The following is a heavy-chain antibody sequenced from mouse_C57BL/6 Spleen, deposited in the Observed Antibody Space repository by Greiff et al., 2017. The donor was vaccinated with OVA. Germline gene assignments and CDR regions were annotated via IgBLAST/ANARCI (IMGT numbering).Heavy chain of an antibody. Sequence: QVQLQQSGPELVKPGASVKISCKASGYAFSSSWMNWVKQRPGKGLEWIGRIYPGDGDTNYNGKFKGKATRTADKSSSTAYMQLSSLTSEDSAVYFCARIASNYEWYFDVWGTGTTVTVSS. CDR3: ARIASNYEWYFDV. CDR1: GYAFSSSW. CDR2: IYPGDGDT. V-gene: IGHV1-82*01. J-gene: IGHJ1*03. D-gene: IGHD2-5*01.